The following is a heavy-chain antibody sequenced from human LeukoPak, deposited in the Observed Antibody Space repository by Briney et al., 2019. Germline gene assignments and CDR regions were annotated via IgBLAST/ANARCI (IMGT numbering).Heavy chain of an antibody. CDR3: ARLPDQDSSGRAYDY. Sequence: PETLSLTCTVSGGSISSYYWSWIRQPPGKGLEWIGYIYYSGSTNYNPSLKSRVTISVDTSKNQFSLKLSSVTAADTAVYYCARLPDQDSSGRAYDYWGQGTLVTVSS. J-gene: IGHJ4*02. V-gene: IGHV4-59*01. CDR1: GGSISSYY. CDR2: IYYSGST. D-gene: IGHD6-19*01.